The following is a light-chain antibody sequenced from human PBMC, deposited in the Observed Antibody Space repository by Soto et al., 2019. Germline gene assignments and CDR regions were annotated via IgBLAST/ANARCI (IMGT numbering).Light chain of an antibody. J-gene: IGKJ4*01. CDR2: GAS. Sequence: EIVLTQSPGTLSLSPGERATLSCRASQSVSSSYLAWYQQKTGQAPRLLMYGASSRATGIPDRFSGSGSGTDFTLTISRLEPEDFAVYYCQQYGSSPLTFGGGTKVVIK. V-gene: IGKV3-20*01. CDR3: QQYGSSPLT. CDR1: QSVSSSY.